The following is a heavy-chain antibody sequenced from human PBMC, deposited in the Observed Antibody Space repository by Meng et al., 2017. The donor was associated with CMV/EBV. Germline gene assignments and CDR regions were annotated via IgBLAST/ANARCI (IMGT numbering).Heavy chain of an antibody. J-gene: IGHJ6*02. CDR1: GGSISSGGYY. CDR3: ARDCPSRCSSTSMDV. V-gene: IGHV4-31*03. D-gene: IGHD2-2*01. Sequence: SETLSLTCTVSGGSISSGGYYWSSIRQHPGKGLEWIGYIHYSGSTYYNPSLKSRVTISVDTSKNQFSLKLSSVTAADTAVYYCARDCPSRCSSTSMDVWGQGTTVTVSS. CDR2: IHYSGST.